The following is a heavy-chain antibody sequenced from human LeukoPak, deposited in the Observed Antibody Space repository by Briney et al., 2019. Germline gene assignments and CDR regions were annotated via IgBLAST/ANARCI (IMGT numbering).Heavy chain of an antibody. V-gene: IGHV1-69*04. Sequence: SVKVSCKASGGTFSSYAISWVRQAPGQGLEWMGRIIPILGIANYAQKFQGRVTITADKSTSTAYMELSSLRSEDTAVYYCASNYDILTGPYYYYGMDVWGQGTTVTVPS. D-gene: IGHD3-9*01. CDR2: IIPILGIA. CDR3: ASNYDILTGPYYYYGMDV. CDR1: GGTFSSYA. J-gene: IGHJ6*02.